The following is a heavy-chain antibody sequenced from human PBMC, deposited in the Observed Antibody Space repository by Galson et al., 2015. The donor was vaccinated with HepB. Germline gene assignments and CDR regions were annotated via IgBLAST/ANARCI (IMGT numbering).Heavy chain of an antibody. J-gene: IGHJ3*02. Sequence: SLRLSCAASGFTFSNAWMSWVRQAPGKGLVWVSRINSDGSSTSYADSVKGRFTISRDNAKNTLYLQMNSLRAEDTAVDYCARDCGGSGYCRNNAFDIWGQGTMVTVSS. V-gene: IGHV3-74*01. CDR2: INSDGSST. CDR1: GFTFSNAW. CDR3: ARDCGGSGYCRNNAFDI. D-gene: IGHD2-15*01.